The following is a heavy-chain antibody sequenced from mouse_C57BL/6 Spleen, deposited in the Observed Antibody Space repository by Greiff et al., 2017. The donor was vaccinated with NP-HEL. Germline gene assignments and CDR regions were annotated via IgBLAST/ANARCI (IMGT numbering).Heavy chain of an antibody. CDR3: ARWPYDYDGYFDV. V-gene: IGHV1-7*01. CDR2: INPSSGYT. D-gene: IGHD2-4*01. CDR1: GYTFTSYW. J-gene: IGHJ1*03. Sequence: VQLQQSGAELAKPGASVKLSCKASGYTFTSYWMHWVKQRPGQGLEWIGYINPSSGYTKYNQKFKDKATLTADKSSSTAYMQLSSLTYEDSAVYYCARWPYDYDGYFDVWGTGTTVTVSS.